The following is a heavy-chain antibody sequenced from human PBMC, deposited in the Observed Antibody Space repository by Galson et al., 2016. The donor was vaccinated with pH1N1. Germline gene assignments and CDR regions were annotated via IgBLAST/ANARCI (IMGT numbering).Heavy chain of an antibody. CDR3: ARDSEYSGHEGFH. J-gene: IGHJ4*02. CDR2: ILYDGTNE. D-gene: IGHD5-12*01. Sequence: SLRLSCAASGFTFTSYAMHWVRQAPGKGLEWVAVILYDGTNEYYADSVKGRFTISRDKTQSTVYLKMNSLRTEGTAVYYCARDSEYSGHEGFHWPQGMMVIVSS. CDR1: GFTFTSYA. V-gene: IGHV3-30*04.